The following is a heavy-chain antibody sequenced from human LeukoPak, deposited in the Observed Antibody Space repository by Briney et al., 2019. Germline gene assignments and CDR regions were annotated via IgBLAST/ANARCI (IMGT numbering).Heavy chain of an antibody. Sequence: GGSLRLSCAASGFTFSSYWMHWVRQAPGKGLVWVSRINSDGSSTSYADSVKGRFTISRDNAKNTLYLQMKSLRAEDTAVYYCATVNRGYCSGGSCYYFDYWGQGTLVTVSS. V-gene: IGHV3-74*01. CDR1: GFTFSSYW. CDR3: ATVNRGYCSGGSCYYFDY. CDR2: INSDGSST. D-gene: IGHD2-15*01. J-gene: IGHJ4*02.